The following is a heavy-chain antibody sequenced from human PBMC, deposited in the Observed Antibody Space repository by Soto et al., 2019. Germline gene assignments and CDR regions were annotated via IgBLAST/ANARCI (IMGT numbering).Heavy chain of an antibody. J-gene: IGHJ4*02. D-gene: IGHD3-10*01. V-gene: IGHV3-48*02. CDR2: ISSDSGTI. CDR1: GFGFRSYS. CDR3: ARGRLWSFDF. Sequence: PGGSLRLSCVVSGFGFRSYSMNWVSQAPGKGLEWISYISSDSGTIYYADSLKGRFTISRDNGKNSLYLQMNSLTEEDTAVYYCARGRLWSFDFWGQGTLVTVSS.